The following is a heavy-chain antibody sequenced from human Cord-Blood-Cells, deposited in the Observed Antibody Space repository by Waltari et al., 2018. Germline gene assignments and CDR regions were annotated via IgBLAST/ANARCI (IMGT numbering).Heavy chain of an antibody. D-gene: IGHD1-20*01. J-gene: IGHJ5*02. CDR3: ARVYNWSYWFDP. CDR1: GYTFTSYA. CDR2: INAGNGNA. V-gene: IGHV1-3*01. Sequence: QVQLVQSGAEVKKPGASVKVSCKASGYTFTSYAMHWVRQAPGQSLEWMVWINAGNGNAKYSQKFKGRVTITRDTSASTAYMELSSLRSEDTAVYYCARVYNWSYWFDPWGQGTLVTVSS.